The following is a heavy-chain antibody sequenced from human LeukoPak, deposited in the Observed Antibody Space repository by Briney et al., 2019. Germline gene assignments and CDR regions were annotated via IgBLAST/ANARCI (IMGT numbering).Heavy chain of an antibody. CDR2: IYNSGST. CDR3: ARDRAHYYDSSGQAFDI. Sequence: KPSETLSLTCTVSGGSISSYYWSWIRQPPGKGLEWIGYIYNSGSTNYNPSLKSRVTISVDTSKNQFSLKLSSVTAADTAVYYCARDRAHYYDSSGQAFDIWGQGTLVTVSS. V-gene: IGHV4-59*01. CDR1: GGSISSYY. D-gene: IGHD3-22*01. J-gene: IGHJ3*02.